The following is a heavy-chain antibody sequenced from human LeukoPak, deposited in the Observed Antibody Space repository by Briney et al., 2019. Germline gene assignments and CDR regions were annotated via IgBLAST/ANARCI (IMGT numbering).Heavy chain of an antibody. CDR3: ASKGYYYDSSGYYYGDY. D-gene: IGHD3-22*01. Sequence: ASVKVSCKASGYTFTGYYMHWVRQAPGQGLEWMGWINPNSGGTNYAQKFQGRVTMTRGTSISTAYMELSRLRSDGTAVYYCASKGYYYDSSGYYYGDYWGQGTLVTVSS. CDR2: INPNSGGT. CDR1: GYTFTGYY. V-gene: IGHV1-2*02. J-gene: IGHJ4*02.